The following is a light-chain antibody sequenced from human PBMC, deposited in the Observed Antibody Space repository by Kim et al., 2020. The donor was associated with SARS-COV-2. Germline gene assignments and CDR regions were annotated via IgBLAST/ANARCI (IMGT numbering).Light chain of an antibody. J-gene: IGKJ2*01. CDR1: QGISSY. CDR3: QQSYSTPMYT. Sequence: AIRITQSPSSLSASTGDRVTITCRASQGISSYLAWYQQKPGKAPKLLIYAASTLQSGVPSRFSGSGSGTDFTLTISCLQSEDFATYYCQQSYSTPMYTFGQGTKLEI. CDR2: AAS. V-gene: IGKV1-8*01.